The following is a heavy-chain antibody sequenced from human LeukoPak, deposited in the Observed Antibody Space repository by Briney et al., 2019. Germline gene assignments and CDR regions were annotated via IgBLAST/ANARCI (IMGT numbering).Heavy chain of an antibody. Sequence: PSETLSLTCTVCGGSISSDYWSWMRQRPGKGLEWIGYIYYSGSTDYNPSLKSRVTISADTSKNQFSLKLSSVTVADTAVYYCARYVASAENWFDPWGQGTLVTVSS. CDR3: ARYVASAENWFDP. J-gene: IGHJ5*02. CDR1: GGSISSDY. CDR2: IYYSGST. V-gene: IGHV4-59*01. D-gene: IGHD6-13*01.